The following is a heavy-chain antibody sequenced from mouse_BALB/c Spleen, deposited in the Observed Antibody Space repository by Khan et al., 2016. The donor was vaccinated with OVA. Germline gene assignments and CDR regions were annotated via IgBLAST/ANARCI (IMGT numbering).Heavy chain of an antibody. CDR1: GYTFTSFG. V-gene: IGHV9-3-1*01. CDR2: INTYTGEP. Sequence: QIQLVQSGPELKKPGETVKISCKASGYTFTSFGMNWVKQAPGKGLEWMGWINTYTGEPTYADDFKGRFAFSLVTSASTAYLQINNLKNEDTATYFCARPADLSDTVAYWGQGTSVTVSS. CDR3: ARPADLSDTVAY. J-gene: IGHJ4*01.